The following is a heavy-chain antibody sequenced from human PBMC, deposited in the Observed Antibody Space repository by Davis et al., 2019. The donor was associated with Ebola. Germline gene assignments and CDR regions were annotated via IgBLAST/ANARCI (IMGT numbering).Heavy chain of an antibody. CDR1: GEKCTGYY. Sequence: ASVKVSCKASGEKCTGYYMHWVRQAPGQGLEWMGWINPNSGGTNYAQKFQGWVTMTRDTSISTAYMELSRLRSDDTAVYYCARDRNSSGGMDVWGQGTTVTVSS. CDR2: INPNSGGT. J-gene: IGHJ6*02. V-gene: IGHV1-2*04. D-gene: IGHD6-25*01. CDR3: ARDRNSSGGMDV.